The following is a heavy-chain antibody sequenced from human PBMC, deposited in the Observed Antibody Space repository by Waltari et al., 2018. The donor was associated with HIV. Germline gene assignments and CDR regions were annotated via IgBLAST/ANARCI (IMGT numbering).Heavy chain of an antibody. J-gene: IGHJ3*02. Sequence: EEKLVQSGAEVKEPGEYLKISCKSLGNNFAGYWVGWVRQMPGKGLEWMGVIYPGDSDAVYSPSFQGRVIMSTDSSISTVYLQWSSLRASDTAMYYCARRKGDYRTAFDIWGQGTMVTASS. CDR3: ARRKGDYRTAFDI. D-gene: IGHD4-17*01. CDR2: IYPGDSDA. CDR1: GNNFAGYW. V-gene: IGHV5-51*01.